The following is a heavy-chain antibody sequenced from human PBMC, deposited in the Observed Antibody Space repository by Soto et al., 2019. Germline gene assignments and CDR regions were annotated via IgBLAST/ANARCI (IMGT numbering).Heavy chain of an antibody. Sequence: SETLSLTCTVSGGSITSDYSCWSWIRQPPGEGLEWIGHIFDSGTTYTNPSLRSQVAISLDTSKNHFSLTLSSVTAADTAVYYCARGPSGDKVHYWGRGALVTVSS. V-gene: IGHV4-30-4*01. CDR2: IFDSGTT. J-gene: IGHJ4*02. D-gene: IGHD7-27*01. CDR1: GGSITSDYSC. CDR3: ARGPSGDKVHY.